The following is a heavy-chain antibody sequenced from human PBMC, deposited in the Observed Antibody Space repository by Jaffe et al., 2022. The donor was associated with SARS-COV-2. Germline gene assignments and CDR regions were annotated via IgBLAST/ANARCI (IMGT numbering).Heavy chain of an antibody. CDR2: ISSSSSYI. J-gene: IGHJ5*02. Sequence: EVQLVESGGGLVKPGGSLRLSCTASGFTFNSYSMNWVRQLPGKGLEWVSSISSSSSYIYYADSVKGRFTISRDNARNSLYLQMNSLRADDTAVYYCAGDLGHFDGREPGGSWGQGTLVTVSS. CDR3: AGDLGHFDGREPGGS. D-gene: IGHD3-16*01. CDR1: GFTFNSYS. V-gene: IGHV3-21*01.